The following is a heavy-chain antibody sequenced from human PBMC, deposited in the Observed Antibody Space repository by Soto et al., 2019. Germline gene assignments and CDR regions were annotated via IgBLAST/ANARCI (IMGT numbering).Heavy chain of an antibody. V-gene: IGHV2-5*02. D-gene: IGHD6-13*01. CDR3: AHRRDSSWRFDY. Sequence: QITLKESGPPLVKPTQTLTPTCTFSGFSLSTSGVGVGWIRQPPGKALEWLALIYWDDDKRYSPSLKSRLTITKDTSKNQVVLTMTNMDPVDTATYYCAHRRDSSWRFDYWGQGTLVTVSS. J-gene: IGHJ4*02. CDR1: GFSLSTSGVG. CDR2: IYWDDDK.